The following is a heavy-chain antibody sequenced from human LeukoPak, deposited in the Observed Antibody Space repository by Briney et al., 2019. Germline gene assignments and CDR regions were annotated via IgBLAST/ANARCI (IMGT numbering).Heavy chain of an antibody. CDR1: GGTFSSYA. CDR3: ARLGGEGVPFDY. D-gene: IGHD3-10*01. Sequence: SVNVSCKASGGTFSSYAISWVRQAPGQGLEWMGGIIPIFGTANYAQKFQGRVTITADESTSTAYMELSSLRSEDTAVYYCARLGGEGVPFDYWGQGTLVTVSS. CDR2: IIPIFGTA. V-gene: IGHV1-69*13. J-gene: IGHJ4*02.